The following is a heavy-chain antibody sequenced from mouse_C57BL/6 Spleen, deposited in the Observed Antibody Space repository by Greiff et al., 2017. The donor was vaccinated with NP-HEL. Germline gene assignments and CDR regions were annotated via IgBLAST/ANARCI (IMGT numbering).Heavy chain of an antibody. CDR2: IYPGDGDT. J-gene: IGHJ4*01. Sequence: VQLQQSGAELVKPGASVKISCKASGYAFSSYWMNWVKQRPGKGLEWIGQIYPGDGDTNYNGKFKGKATLTADKSSSTAYMQLSSLTSEDSAVYFCARSPYYYGSSRYYAMDYWGQGTSVTVSS. V-gene: IGHV1-80*01. CDR3: ARSPYYYGSSRYYAMDY. D-gene: IGHD1-1*01. CDR1: GYAFSSYW.